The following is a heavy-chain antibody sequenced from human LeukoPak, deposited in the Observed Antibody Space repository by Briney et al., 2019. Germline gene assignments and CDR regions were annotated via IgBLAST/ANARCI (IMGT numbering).Heavy chain of an antibody. V-gene: IGHV1-8*01. J-gene: IGHJ3*02. Sequence: VASVTVSCKASAYTFTSYDINWVRQATGQGLELMGWMNPNSGNTGYAQKFQGRITMTRSISISTAYMELSSLRSEDTAVYYCARYSVLRYFDDDAFDIWGQGTMVTVSS. CDR1: AYTFTSYD. CDR2: MNPNSGNT. CDR3: ARYSVLRYFDDDAFDI. D-gene: IGHD3-9*01.